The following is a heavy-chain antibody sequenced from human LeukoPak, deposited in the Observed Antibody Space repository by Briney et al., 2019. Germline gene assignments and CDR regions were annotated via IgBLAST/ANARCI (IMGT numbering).Heavy chain of an antibody. D-gene: IGHD2-2*02. J-gene: IGHJ5*02. CDR2: IIPIFGTA. CDR3: ARERDDCSSTSCYISRRGWFDP. CDR1: GGTFSSYA. Sequence: ASVKVSCKASGGTFSSYAISWVRQAPGQGLEWMGGIIPIFGTANYAQKFQGRVTITTDESTSTAYMELSSLRSEDTAVYYCARERDDCSSTSCYISRRGWFDPWGPGTLVTVSS. V-gene: IGHV1-69*05.